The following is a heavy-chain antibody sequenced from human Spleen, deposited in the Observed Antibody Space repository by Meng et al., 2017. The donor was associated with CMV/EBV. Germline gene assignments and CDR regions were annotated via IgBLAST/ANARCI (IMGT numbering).Heavy chain of an antibody. CDR1: GLSVNSNY. J-gene: IGHJ5*02. V-gene: IGHV3-53*01. CDR3: AREISSSAWFDP. CDR2: IYDGDNRYYVGGAT. Sequence: GGSLRLSCAASGLSVNSNYMSWVRQAPGKGLEWVALIYDGDNRYYVGGATYYADSVKGRFTISRDSSKNMLYLQMNSLRAEDTAVYYCAREISSSAWFDPWGQGTLVTVSS. D-gene: IGHD6-6*01.